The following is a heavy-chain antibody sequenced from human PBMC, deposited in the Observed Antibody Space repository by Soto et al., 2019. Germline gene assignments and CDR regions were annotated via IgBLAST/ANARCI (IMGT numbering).Heavy chain of an antibody. J-gene: IGHJ4*02. CDR2: ISSSSSYI. Sequence: EVQLVESGGGLVKPGGFLRLSCAASGFTFSSYSMNWVRQAPGKGLEWVSSISSSSSYIYYADSVKGRFTISRDNAKNSLYLQMNSLRAEDTAVYYCARDSCSSTSCYGSWGQGTLVTVSS. D-gene: IGHD2-2*01. CDR1: GFTFSSYS. V-gene: IGHV3-21*01. CDR3: ARDSCSSTSCYGS.